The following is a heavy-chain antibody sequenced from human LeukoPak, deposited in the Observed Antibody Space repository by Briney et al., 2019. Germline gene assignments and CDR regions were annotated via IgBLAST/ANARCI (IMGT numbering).Heavy chain of an antibody. CDR2: ISSSGSTI. Sequence: GGSLRLSCAASGFTFSDYYMSWIRQAPGKGLEWVSYISSSGSTIYYADSVKGRFTISRDNSKNTLYLQMNSLRAEDTAVYYCARESGTPYYYGMDVWGQGTTVTVSS. V-gene: IGHV3-11*01. CDR1: GFTFSDYY. D-gene: IGHD1-14*01. CDR3: ARESGTPYYYGMDV. J-gene: IGHJ6*02.